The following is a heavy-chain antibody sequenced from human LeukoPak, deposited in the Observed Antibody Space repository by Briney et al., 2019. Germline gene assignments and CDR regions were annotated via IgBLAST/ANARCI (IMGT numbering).Heavy chain of an antibody. CDR2: ISGGGGTI. D-gene: IGHD3-22*01. Sequence: GGSLRLSCAASGFTFSNYAMSWVRQAPGKGLEWVSTISGGGGTIYYADSVKGRFTISRDNSKNTLYVQVNSLGTEDTAAYYCAKGSYYDSSGSFYFDYWGQGTLVTVSS. CDR1: GFTFSNYA. V-gene: IGHV3-23*01. CDR3: AKGSYYDSSGSFYFDY. J-gene: IGHJ4*02.